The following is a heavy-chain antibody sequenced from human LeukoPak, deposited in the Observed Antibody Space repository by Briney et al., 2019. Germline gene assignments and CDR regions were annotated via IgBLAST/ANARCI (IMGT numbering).Heavy chain of an antibody. D-gene: IGHD3-22*01. J-gene: IGHJ4*02. CDR2: ISGGGVT. CDR3: VGGDDSSGYFYVN. Sequence: GGSLRLSCAASGFTFSSYAMSWVRQAPGKGLEWVSAISGGGVTYYADSGKGRFTISRDNSKDTVYMQMNSLRAEDTAVYYCVGGDDSSGYFYVNWGQGTLVTVSS. CDR1: GFTFSSYA. V-gene: IGHV3-23*01.